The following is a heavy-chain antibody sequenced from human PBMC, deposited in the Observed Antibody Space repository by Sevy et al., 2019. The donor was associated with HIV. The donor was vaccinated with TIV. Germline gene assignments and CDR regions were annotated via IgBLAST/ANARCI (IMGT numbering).Heavy chain of an antibody. V-gene: IGHV3-15*01. D-gene: IGHD4-17*01. CDR3: TTDREYGDFKGGFDY. J-gene: IGHJ4*02. Sequence: GGSLRLSCAASGLTFTSAWMAWVRQAPGKGLEWVGRIRSNTDGGTTDYAAPLKGRFTISRDDSKNTQYLQMNILKSADSAVYYCTTDREYGDFKGGFDYWGQGTLVTVSS. CDR2: IRSNTDGGTT. CDR1: GLTFTSAW.